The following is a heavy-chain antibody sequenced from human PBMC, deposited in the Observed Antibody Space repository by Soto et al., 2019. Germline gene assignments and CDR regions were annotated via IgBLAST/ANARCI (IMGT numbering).Heavy chain of an antibody. CDR3: AVGYGSGSYVLPDYYYYYMDV. Sequence: PSETLSLTCTVSGGSISSYYWSWIRQPPGKGLEWIGYIYYSGSTNYNPSLKSRVTISVDTSKNQFSLKLSSVTAADTAVYYCAVGYGSGSYVLPDYYYYYMDVWGKGTTVTVSS. CDR2: IYYSGST. J-gene: IGHJ6*03. CDR1: GGSISSYY. D-gene: IGHD3-10*01. V-gene: IGHV4-59*01.